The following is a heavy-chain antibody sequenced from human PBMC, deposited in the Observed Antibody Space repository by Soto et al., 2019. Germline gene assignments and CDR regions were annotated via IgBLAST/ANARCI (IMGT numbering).Heavy chain of an antibody. V-gene: IGHV5-51*01. CDR1: GYSFTSYW. Sequence: PGESLKISCKGSGYSFTSYWIGWVRQMPGKGLEWMGIIYPGDSDTRYSPSFQGQVTISADKSISTAYLQWSSLKASDTAMYYCARLGGYCSGGSCFTPGAFDIWGQGTMVTVSS. J-gene: IGHJ3*02. CDR3: ARLGGYCSGGSCFTPGAFDI. D-gene: IGHD2-15*01. CDR2: IYPGDSDT.